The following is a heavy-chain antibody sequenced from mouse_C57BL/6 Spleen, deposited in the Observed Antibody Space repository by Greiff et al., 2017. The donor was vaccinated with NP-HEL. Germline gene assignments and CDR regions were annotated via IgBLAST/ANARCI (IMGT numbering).Heavy chain of an antibody. CDR1: GFSLTSYG. V-gene: IGHV2-2*01. Sequence: VQLQQSGPGLVQPSQSLSITCTVSGFSLTSYGVHWVRQSPGKGLEWLGVIWSGGSTDYNAAFISRLSISKDNSKSQVFFKMNSLQADDTAIYYCARGDVGWFAYWGQGTLVTVSA. J-gene: IGHJ3*01. CDR2: IWSGGST. CDR3: ARGDVGWFAY. D-gene: IGHD3-3*01.